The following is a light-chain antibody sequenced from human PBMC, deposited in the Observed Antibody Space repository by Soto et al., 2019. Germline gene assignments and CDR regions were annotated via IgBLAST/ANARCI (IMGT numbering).Light chain of an antibody. V-gene: IGLV2-8*01. CDR1: SSDVGGYNY. CDR3: TSYAGGNNV. Sequence: QSALTQPPSASGSPGXSVTISCTGTSSDVGGYNYVSWYQQNPGKVPKLMIYEVNKRPSGVPDRFSGSKSGNTASLTVSGLQAEDEADYYCTSYAGGNNVFGTGTKVTVL. CDR2: EVN. J-gene: IGLJ1*01.